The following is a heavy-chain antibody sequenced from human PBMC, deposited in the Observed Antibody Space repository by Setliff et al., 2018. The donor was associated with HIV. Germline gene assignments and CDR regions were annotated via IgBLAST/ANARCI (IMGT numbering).Heavy chain of an antibody. D-gene: IGHD3-22*01. CDR1: GYTFTNHR. V-gene: IGHV1-46*01. Sequence: ASVKVSCKASGYTFTNHRIHWVRQAPGQGLEWMGVMKPTGHETIYAQKFRGRVTMTSDTSTNTVYMELRSLRSEETAVFYCARDGGDGSGYYYADYWGQGTLVTVSS. CDR3: ARDGGDGSGYYYADY. J-gene: IGHJ4*02. CDR2: MKPTGHET.